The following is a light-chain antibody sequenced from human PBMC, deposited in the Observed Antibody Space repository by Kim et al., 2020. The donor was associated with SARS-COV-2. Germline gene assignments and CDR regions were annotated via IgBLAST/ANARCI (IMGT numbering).Light chain of an antibody. V-gene: IGKV3-20*01. CDR2: GAS. Sequence: APGERATRSCRASQSVSSNYLAWYQQKPGQAPRLLIYGASSRATGIPDRFSGSGSGTDFTLTITRLEPEDFAVYYCQQYSSSPATFGQGTKVEVK. J-gene: IGKJ1*01. CDR3: QQYSSSPAT. CDR1: QSVSSNY.